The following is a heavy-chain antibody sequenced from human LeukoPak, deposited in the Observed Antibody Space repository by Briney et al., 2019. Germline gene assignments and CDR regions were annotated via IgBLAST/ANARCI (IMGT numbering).Heavy chain of an antibody. CDR2: IKGDGSST. V-gene: IGHV3-74*01. J-gene: IGHJ6*02. CDR3: ARGNYHAMDV. Sequence: GGSLRLSCAASGFTFSNYWMHWVRQTPGEGLECVSLIKGDGSSTTYADSVKGRFTISRDNAKNTVYLQMNSLRAEDTAVYYCARGNYHAMDVWGQGTTVTVSS. CDR1: GFTFSNYW.